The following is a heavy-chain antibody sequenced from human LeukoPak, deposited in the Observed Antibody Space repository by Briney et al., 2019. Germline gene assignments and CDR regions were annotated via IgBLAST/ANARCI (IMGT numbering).Heavy chain of an antibody. J-gene: IGHJ4*02. Sequence: ASVTVSCKASGYTFTSYGISWVRQAPGQGLEWMGWISAYNGNTNYAQKLQGRVTMTTDTSTSTAYMELRSLRSDDTAVYYCARDAQDYYDSSGFGYWGQGTLVTVSS. CDR1: GYTFTSYG. CDR2: ISAYNGNT. D-gene: IGHD3-22*01. V-gene: IGHV1-18*01. CDR3: ARDAQDYYDSSGFGY.